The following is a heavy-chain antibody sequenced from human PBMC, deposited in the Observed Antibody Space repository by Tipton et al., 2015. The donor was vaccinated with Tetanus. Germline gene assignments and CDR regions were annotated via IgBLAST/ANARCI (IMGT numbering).Heavy chain of an antibody. CDR3: ARTKRDNLNEEVFFDY. CDR1: GFSVSSDY. V-gene: IGHV3-53*01. Sequence: SLRLSCAASGFSVSSDYMSWVRQAPGKGLQWVSVISGGGRTFYADSVRGRFTTSRDNSKSTVYLQMNNLRADDTAVYYCARTKRDNLNEEVFFDYWGQETVVTVSS. D-gene: IGHD1-1*01. CDR2: ISGGGRT. J-gene: IGHJ4*02.